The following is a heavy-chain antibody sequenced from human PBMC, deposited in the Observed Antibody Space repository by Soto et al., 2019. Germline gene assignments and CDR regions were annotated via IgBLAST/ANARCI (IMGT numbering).Heavy chain of an antibody. Sequence: QVQLVQSGAEVKKPGASVKVSCKAPRYIFTAYFMHWVRQAPGQGLEWMGWINPNNGATHYGLSFHGRVTITRDTSISTAYMELSSLRSADTAVYYCASHDPGARFDPWGQGTLVIVSS. CDR2: INPNNGAT. D-gene: IGHD1-1*01. V-gene: IGHV1-2*02. CDR3: ASHDPGARFDP. CDR1: RYIFTAYF. J-gene: IGHJ5*02.